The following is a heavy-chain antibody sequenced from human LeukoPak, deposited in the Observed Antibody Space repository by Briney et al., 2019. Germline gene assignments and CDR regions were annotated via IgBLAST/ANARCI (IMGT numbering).Heavy chain of an antibody. CDR3: ANQGGGKAAAAAAVDY. Sequence: PGGSLRLSCAASGFTVSSNYMSWVRQAPGKGLEWVSVIYSGGSTYYADSVKGRFTISRDNSKNTLYLQMNSLRAEDTAVYYCANQGGGKAAAAAAVDYWGQGTLVTVSS. J-gene: IGHJ4*02. CDR2: IYSGGST. D-gene: IGHD6-13*01. V-gene: IGHV3-53*01. CDR1: GFTVSSNY.